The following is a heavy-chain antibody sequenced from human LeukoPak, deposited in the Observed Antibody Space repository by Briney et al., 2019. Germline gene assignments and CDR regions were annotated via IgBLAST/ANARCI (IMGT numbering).Heavy chain of an antibody. Sequence: ASVKVSCKASGYIFPRYGISWVRQAPGQGLEWMGWISVYNGNTRYLQKFQGRVTMTTDSSTNTAYMELRSLRSDDTAVYYCARDRHNILTGNDYWGQGTLVTVSS. CDR1: GYIFPRYG. CDR2: ISVYNGNT. J-gene: IGHJ4*02. V-gene: IGHV1-18*01. CDR3: ARDRHNILTGNDY. D-gene: IGHD3-9*01.